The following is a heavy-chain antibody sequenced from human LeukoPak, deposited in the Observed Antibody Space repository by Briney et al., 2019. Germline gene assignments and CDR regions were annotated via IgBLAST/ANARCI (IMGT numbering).Heavy chain of an antibody. D-gene: IGHD6-19*01. CDR3: ARVAVAGRDWYFDL. Sequence: PSETLSLTCAVSGYSISSGYYWGWIRQPPGKGLEWIGSIYHSGSTNYNPSLKSRVTISVDTSKNQFSLKLSSVTAADTAVCYCARVAVAGRDWYFDLWGRGTLVTVSS. CDR1: GYSISSGYY. CDR2: IYHSGST. V-gene: IGHV4-38-2*01. J-gene: IGHJ2*01.